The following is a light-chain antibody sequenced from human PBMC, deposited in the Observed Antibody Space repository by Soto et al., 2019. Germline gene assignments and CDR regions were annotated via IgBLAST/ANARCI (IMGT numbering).Light chain of an antibody. V-gene: IGLV2-14*01. CDR2: EVS. CDR3: SSYTSSFTRL. CDR1: SRDVGGYNY. Sequence: QSALTQPASVSGSPGQSITISCTGTSRDVGGYNYVSWYQQHPGKAPKLMIYEVSNRPSGISNRFSGSKSANTASLTISGLQAEDEADYYCSSYTSSFTRLFGTGTKVTVL. J-gene: IGLJ1*01.